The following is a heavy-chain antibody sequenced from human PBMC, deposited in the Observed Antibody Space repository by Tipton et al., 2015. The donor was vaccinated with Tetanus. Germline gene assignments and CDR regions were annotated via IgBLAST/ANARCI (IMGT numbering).Heavy chain of an antibody. J-gene: IGHJ4*02. CDR3: ASDPALMGNFDY. CDR2: IDYRGNT. Sequence: TLSLTCTVSGDSIDGGFKNWGWIRQQPGKGLEWIGYIDYRGNTYYNPSLRRRVTFSFDTSENRFSLKLTSVTAADTAVYYCASDPALMGNFDYWGQGTLVTVSS. CDR1: GDSIDGGFKN. D-gene: IGHD2-2*01. V-gene: IGHV4-31*03.